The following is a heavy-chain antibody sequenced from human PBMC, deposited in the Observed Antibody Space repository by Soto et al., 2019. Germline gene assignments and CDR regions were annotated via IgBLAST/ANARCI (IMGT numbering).Heavy chain of an antibody. CDR1: GVSFNNNG. D-gene: IGHD3-10*01. CDR2: VSPPFRTS. CDR3: ARVLYYGSGSYSPYGMDV. Sequence: QVQLVQSGAEVKKPGSSVKVSCKTSGVSFNNNGIGWVRQAPGHGLEWMGGVSPPFRTSNYARKFQGRIWITADASTVTVNMELSSLTSEHTAQYYCARVLYYGSGSYSPYGMDVWGQGTTVSVSS. V-gene: IGHV1-69*01. J-gene: IGHJ6*02.